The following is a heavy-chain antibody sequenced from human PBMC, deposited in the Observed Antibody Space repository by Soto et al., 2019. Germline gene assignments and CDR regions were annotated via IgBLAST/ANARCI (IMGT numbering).Heavy chain of an antibody. Sequence: GGSLRLSCAASGFNFNSYAMNWVRQAPGKRLEWLSSISSSGYIFSTDSVRGRFTISRDNAKNSVYLQINSLRAEDTAVYFCARDCSGGSCSPGMDVFGQVTTVTFCS. CDR2: ISSSGYI. D-gene: IGHD2-15*01. CDR1: GFNFNSYA. V-gene: IGHV3-21*01. CDR3: ARDCSGGSCSPGMDV. J-gene: IGHJ6*02.